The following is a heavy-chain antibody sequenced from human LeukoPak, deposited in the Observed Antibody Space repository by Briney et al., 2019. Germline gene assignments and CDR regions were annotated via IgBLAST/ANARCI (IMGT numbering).Heavy chain of an antibody. J-gene: IGHJ4*02. CDR2: IYTSGST. CDR3: ARAPSPGIFDY. CDR1: GGSISSGSYY. V-gene: IGHV4-61*02. Sequence: SQTLSLTCTVSGGSISSGSYYWSWIRQPAGKGLEWIGRIYTSGSTNYNPSLKSRVTISVDTSKNQFSLKLSSVTAADTAVYYCARAPSPGIFDYWGQGTLVTVSS. D-gene: IGHD3-10*01.